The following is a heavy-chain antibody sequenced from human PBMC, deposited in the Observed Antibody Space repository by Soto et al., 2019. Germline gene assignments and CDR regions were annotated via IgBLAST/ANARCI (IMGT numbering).Heavy chain of an antibody. Sequence: GASVKVSCRASGYTFTGYYMHWVRQAPGQGLEWMGWINPNSGGTNYAQKFQGWVTMTRDTSISTAYMELSRLRSDDTAVYYCARGGIVVVPAANTWFDPWGQGTLVTVS. J-gene: IGHJ5*02. CDR3: ARGGIVVVPAANTWFDP. CDR1: GYTFTGYY. V-gene: IGHV1-2*04. D-gene: IGHD2-2*01. CDR2: INPNSGGT.